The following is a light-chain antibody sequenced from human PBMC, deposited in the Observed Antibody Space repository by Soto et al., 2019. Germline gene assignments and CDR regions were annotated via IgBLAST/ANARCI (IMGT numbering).Light chain of an antibody. J-gene: IGLJ1*01. CDR1: SSDVGSYDY. V-gene: IGLV2-14*03. CDR3: CAYSTSGTHV. CDR2: DVN. Sequence: QSVLTXPASVSGSPGQSITFSCTGTSSDVGSYDYVSWHQQHPGKAPKLIIYDVNNRPSGVPSRFSGSKSGNTASLIISGLQTEDEADYYCCAYSTSGTHVFGTGTKVTVL.